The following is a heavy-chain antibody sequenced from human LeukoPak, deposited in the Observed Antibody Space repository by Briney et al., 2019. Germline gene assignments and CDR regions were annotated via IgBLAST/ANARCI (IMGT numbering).Heavy chain of an antibody. J-gene: IGHJ3*01. D-gene: IGHD5-18*01. CDR2: IYYSGST. Sequence: RPSETLSLTCIVSHGSISRYYWSWIRQPPGEGLEWIGHIYYSGSTEYSPSLKSRVTISVDTSENQVSLKVTSVTAADTAVYYCARLQNRGFDYGYDDAFDVWGQGTMVTVSS. CDR3: ARLQNRGFDYGYDDAFDV. V-gene: IGHV4-59*08. CDR1: HGSISRYY.